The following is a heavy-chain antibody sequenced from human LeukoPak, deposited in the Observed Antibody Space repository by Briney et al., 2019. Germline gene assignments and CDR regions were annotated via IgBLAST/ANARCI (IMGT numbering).Heavy chain of an antibody. CDR2: INTYNGNT. CDR1: GYTFVTYG. Sequence: GASVKVSCKASGYTFVTYGISWVRQAPGQGLEWMAWINTYNGNTNYAQKLQGRVTVTTDTSTSTAYMELRSLRSDDTAVYYCTRDLFETTVTTDYWGQGTLVTVSS. J-gene: IGHJ4*02. D-gene: IGHD4-11*01. V-gene: IGHV1-18*01. CDR3: TRDLFETTVTTDY.